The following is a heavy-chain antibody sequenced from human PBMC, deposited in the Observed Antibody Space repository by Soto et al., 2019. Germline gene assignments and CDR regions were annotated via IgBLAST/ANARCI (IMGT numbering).Heavy chain of an antibody. Sequence: SLRLSCAASGFTFSSYGMHWVRQAPGKGLEWVAVIWYDGSNKYYADSVKGRFTISRDNSKNTLYLQMNSLRAEDTAVYYCARASGSYFHYYYGMDVWGQGTTVTVSS. CDR1: GFTFSSYG. V-gene: IGHV3-33*01. CDR2: IWYDGSNK. J-gene: IGHJ6*02. D-gene: IGHD1-26*01. CDR3: ARASGSYFHYYYGMDV.